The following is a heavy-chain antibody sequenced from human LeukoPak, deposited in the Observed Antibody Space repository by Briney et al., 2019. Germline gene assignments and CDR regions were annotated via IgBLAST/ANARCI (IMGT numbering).Heavy chain of an antibody. V-gene: IGHV4-59*08. CDR2: IYYSGST. CDR3: ASLPSSGGSDYYYYGMDV. CDR1: GGSISSYY. D-gene: IGHD6-19*01. Sequence: LETLSLTCTVSGGSISSYYWSWIRQPPGKGLEWIGYIYYSGSTNYNPSLKSRVTISVDTSKNQFSLKLSSVTAADTAVYYCASLPSSGGSDYYYYGMDVWGQGTTVTVSS. J-gene: IGHJ6*02.